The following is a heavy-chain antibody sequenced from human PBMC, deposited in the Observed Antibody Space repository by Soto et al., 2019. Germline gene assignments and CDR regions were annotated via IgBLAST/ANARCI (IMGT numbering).Heavy chain of an antibody. D-gene: IGHD6-19*01. CDR3: ARWSSGRYEY. CDR2: IDPSDAYT. CDR1: GYSFTSYW. J-gene: IGHJ4*02. Sequence: GESLKISCKGSGYSFTSYWISWVRQMPGKGLEWMGRIDPSDAYTNDSPSFQGHVTISADKSISTAYLQWSSLKASDTGIYYCARWSSGRYEYWGQGTLVTVSS. V-gene: IGHV5-10-1*01.